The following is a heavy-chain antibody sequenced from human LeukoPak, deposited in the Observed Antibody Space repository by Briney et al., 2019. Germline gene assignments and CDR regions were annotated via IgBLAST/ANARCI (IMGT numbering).Heavy chain of an antibody. CDR2: FDPEDGET. CDR1: GYTLTELS. Sequence: ASVKVSCKVSGYTLTELSMHWVRQAPGKGLEWMGGFDPEDGETIYAQKFQGRVTMTEDTSTDTAYMELSSLRSEDTAVYYCARDWHSSGYYFFDYWGQGTLVTVSS. D-gene: IGHD3-22*01. J-gene: IGHJ4*02. V-gene: IGHV1-24*01. CDR3: ARDWHSSGYYFFDY.